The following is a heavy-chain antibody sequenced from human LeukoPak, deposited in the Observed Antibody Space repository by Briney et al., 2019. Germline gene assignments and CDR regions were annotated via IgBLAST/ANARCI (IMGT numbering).Heavy chain of an antibody. J-gene: IGHJ4*02. D-gene: IGHD3-3*01. CDR3: ARDYDFWSGYYTPDY. Sequence: GRSLRLSCAASGFTFSSYAMPWVRQAPGKGLEWVAVISYDGSNKYYADSVKGRFTISRDNSKNTLYLQMNSLRAEDTAVSYRARDYDFWSGYYTPDYWGQGTLVTVSS. CDR2: ISYDGSNK. V-gene: IGHV3-30-3*01. CDR1: GFTFSSYA.